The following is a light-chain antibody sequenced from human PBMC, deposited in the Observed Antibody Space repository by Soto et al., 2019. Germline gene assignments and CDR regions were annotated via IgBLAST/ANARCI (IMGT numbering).Light chain of an antibody. CDR2: GAS. Sequence: EIVMTQSPATLSLSPGERAALSCRASQSINSELAWDQQKPGQPPRLLIYGASTRATGVPARFTGSESGSAFTLTISGLQSEDFAVYYCQQGHNWPLTFGQGTRLEI. CDR1: QSINSE. J-gene: IGKJ2*01. V-gene: IGKV3-15*01. CDR3: QQGHNWPLT.